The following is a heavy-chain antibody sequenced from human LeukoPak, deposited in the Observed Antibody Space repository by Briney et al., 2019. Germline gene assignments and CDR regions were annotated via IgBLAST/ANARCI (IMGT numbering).Heavy chain of an antibody. CDR1: GFTFSSYW. Sequence: GGTLRLSCAASGFTFSSYWMSWVRQAPGKGLEWVANIKQDGSEKYYVDSVKGRFTISKDNAKNSLYLQMNSLRAEDTAVYYCAREYAAGPYDYWGQGTLVTVSS. CDR2: IKQDGSEK. J-gene: IGHJ4*02. V-gene: IGHV3-7*01. CDR3: AREYAAGPYDY. D-gene: IGHD2-8*01.